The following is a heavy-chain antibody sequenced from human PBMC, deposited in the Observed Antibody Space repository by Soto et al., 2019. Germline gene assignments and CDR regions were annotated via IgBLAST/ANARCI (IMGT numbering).Heavy chain of an antibody. CDR1: AGTFSSYA. V-gene: IGHV1-69*06. CDR3: ARGGAFSNSSSLNTSRITMIVVVIGDFRMDV. J-gene: IGHJ6*02. CDR2: IIPIFGTA. Sequence: QVQLVQSGAEVKKPGSSVKVSCKASAGTFSSYAISWVRQAPGQGLEWMGGIIPIFGTANYAQKFQGRVTITADKSTSTAYMELSSLRSEATAVYYCARGGAFSNSSSLNTSRITMIVVVIGDFRMDVWGQGTTVTVSS. D-gene: IGHD3-22*01.